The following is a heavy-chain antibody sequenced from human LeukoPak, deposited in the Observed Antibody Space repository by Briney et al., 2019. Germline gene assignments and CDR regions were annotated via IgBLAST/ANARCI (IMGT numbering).Heavy chain of an antibody. CDR2: IKQDGTEK. V-gene: IGHV3-7*05. CDR1: GFTFSSYL. Sequence: GGSLRLSCAVSGFTFSSYLMNWVRQAPGKGLEWVANIKQDGTEKYYVDSVKGRFTISRDNAKNSLYLQMNTLRAEDTAVYYCARPLGGSGSRPFDYWGQGTLVTVSS. CDR3: ARPLGGSGSRPFDY. D-gene: IGHD3-10*01. J-gene: IGHJ4*02.